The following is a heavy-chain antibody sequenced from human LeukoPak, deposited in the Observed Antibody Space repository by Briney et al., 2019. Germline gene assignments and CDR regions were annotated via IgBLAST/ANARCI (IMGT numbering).Heavy chain of an antibody. J-gene: IGHJ6*02. V-gene: IGHV3-23*01. CDR1: GFTVSSNY. CDR3: AKARPSRYSYGYDYGMDV. D-gene: IGHD5-18*01. Sequence: GGSLRLSCAASGFTVSSNYMSWVRQAPGKGLEWVSAISGSGGSTYYADSVKGRFTISRDNSKNTLYLQMNSLRAEDTAVYYCAKARPSRYSYGYDYGMDVWGQGTTVTVSS. CDR2: ISGSGGST.